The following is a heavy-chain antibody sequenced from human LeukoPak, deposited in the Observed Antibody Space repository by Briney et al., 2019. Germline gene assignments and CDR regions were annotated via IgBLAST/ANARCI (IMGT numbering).Heavy chain of an antibody. Sequence: SETLSLTCTVSGGSISSYYWSWIRQPPGKGLEWIGEITRYGNTNYNPSLKSRVTMALDTSKNQFSLRLNSVTAADTAVYYCARLDQLVQDYWYFDVWGRGTLVAVSS. V-gene: IGHV4-34*01. CDR1: GGSISSYY. J-gene: IGHJ2*01. CDR3: ARLDQLVQDYWYFDV. D-gene: IGHD2-2*01. CDR2: ITRYGNT.